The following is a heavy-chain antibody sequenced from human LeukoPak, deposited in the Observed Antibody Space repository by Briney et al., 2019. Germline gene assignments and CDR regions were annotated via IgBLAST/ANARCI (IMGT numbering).Heavy chain of an antibody. Sequence: SETLSLTCAVSGGSISSGGYSWSWIRQPPGKGLEWIGYIYHSGSTYYNPSLKSRVTISVDRSKNQFSLKLSSVTAADTAVYYCASNKLRYFGPYYFDYWGQGTLVTVSS. J-gene: IGHJ4*02. CDR3: ASNKLRYFGPYYFDY. D-gene: IGHD3-9*01. CDR1: GGSISSGGYS. V-gene: IGHV4-30-2*01. CDR2: IYHSGST.